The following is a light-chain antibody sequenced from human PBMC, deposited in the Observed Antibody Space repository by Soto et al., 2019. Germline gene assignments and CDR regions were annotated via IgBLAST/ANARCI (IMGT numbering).Light chain of an antibody. J-gene: IGKJ1*01. V-gene: IGKV3-20*01. CDR2: GAS. CDR1: QSVSNAY. Sequence: EIVLTQSPGTLSLSPRERATLSCRASQSVSNAYLAWYQHKVGQSPRLLIYGASNRAPGIPDRFSGSGSGTDFTITISRLEPEEFAVYYCQQYAASPRTFGQGTQVEVK. CDR3: QQYAASPRT.